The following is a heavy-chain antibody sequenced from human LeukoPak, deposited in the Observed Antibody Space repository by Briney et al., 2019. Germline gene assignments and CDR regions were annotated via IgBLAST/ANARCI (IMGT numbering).Heavy chain of an antibody. V-gene: IGHV3-30*01. Sequence: PGRSLRLSCAASGFSFSNNPMHWVRQASGRGLEWVAVSSSDGNNEYYADSVKGRFTISRDNSKNTLYLQMNSLRPEDTAVYYCARGSATTLYYYYYMDVWGKGTTVTVSS. J-gene: IGHJ6*03. D-gene: IGHD1-26*01. CDR2: SSSDGNNE. CDR1: GFSFSNNP. CDR3: ARGSATTLYYYYYMDV.